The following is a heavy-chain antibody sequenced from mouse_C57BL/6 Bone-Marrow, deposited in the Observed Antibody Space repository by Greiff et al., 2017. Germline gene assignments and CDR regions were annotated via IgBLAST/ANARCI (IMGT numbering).Heavy chain of an antibody. CDR3: ARLGYGSEAMDD. V-gene: IGHV5-6*01. CDR2: ISSGGSYT. CDR1: GFTFSSYG. Sequence: EVMLVESGGDLVKPGGSLKLSCAASGFTFSSYGMSWVSQTPDKRLEWVATISSGGSYTYYPDSVKGRFTISRDNAKNTLYLQMSSLKSEDTAMYYCARLGYGSEAMDDWGQGTSVTVSS. D-gene: IGHD1-1*01. J-gene: IGHJ4*01.